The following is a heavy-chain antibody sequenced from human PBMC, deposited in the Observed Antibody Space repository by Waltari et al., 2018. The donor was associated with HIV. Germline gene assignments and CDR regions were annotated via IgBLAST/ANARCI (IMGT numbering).Heavy chain of an antibody. V-gene: IGHV3-7*01. CDR3: ARRQQLTD. CDR2: IKEDGSEI. CDR1: GFTFRSYW. D-gene: IGHD6-13*01. J-gene: IGHJ4*02. Sequence: EVRLVASGGGLVKPGGSLRLSCAAPGFTFRSYWMTWVRQAPGKGLEWVANIKEDGSEIHYVDSVKGRFTISRDNAKNSLYLQMNSLRAEDTAVYYCARRQQLTDWGQGTLVTVSS.